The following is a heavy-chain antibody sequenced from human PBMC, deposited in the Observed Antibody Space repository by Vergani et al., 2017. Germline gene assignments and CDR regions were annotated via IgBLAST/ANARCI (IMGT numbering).Heavy chain of an antibody. V-gene: IGHV3-23*01. CDR2: LTGGGGST. CDR1: GFTFSTYA. CDR3: VKDAGSYENFFDS. J-gene: IGHJ4*02. D-gene: IGHD1-26*01. Sequence: EVQLLESGGSLKQPGGSVRLSCAASGFTFSTYAMHWVRQAPGKGLEWVSALTGGGGSTYYADSFKGRFIISRDNSRDTLYLQMKSLRPEDTATYYCVKDAGSYENFFDSWGKGTLVTVSS.